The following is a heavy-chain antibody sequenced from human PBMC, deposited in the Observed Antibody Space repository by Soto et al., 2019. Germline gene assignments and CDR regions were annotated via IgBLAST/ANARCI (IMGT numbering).Heavy chain of an antibody. D-gene: IGHD7-27*01. CDR2: IYYSGST. Sequence: SETLSLTCTVSGGSISSYYWSWIRQPPGKGLEWIGYIYYSGSTNYNPSPKSRVTISVDTSKNQFSLKLSSVTAADAEVYYGASTGPKLGMAGNWFDPWGQGTLVTVSS. CDR3: ASTGPKLGMAGNWFDP. V-gene: IGHV4-59*01. CDR1: GGSISSYY. J-gene: IGHJ5*02.